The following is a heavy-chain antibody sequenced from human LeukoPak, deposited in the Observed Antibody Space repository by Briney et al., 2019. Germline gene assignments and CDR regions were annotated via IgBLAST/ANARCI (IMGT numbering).Heavy chain of an antibody. Sequence: VASVKVSCKASGYTFTSYYMHWVRQAPGQGPEWMGIINPSGGSTSYAQKFQGRVTMTRDTSTSTVYMELSSLRSEDTAVYYCAREGWAMVLGSTRWFDLWGQGTLVTVSS. CDR1: GYTFTSYY. CDR3: AREGWAMVLGSTRWFDL. CDR2: INPSGGST. D-gene: IGHD3-10*01. J-gene: IGHJ5*02. V-gene: IGHV1-46*01.